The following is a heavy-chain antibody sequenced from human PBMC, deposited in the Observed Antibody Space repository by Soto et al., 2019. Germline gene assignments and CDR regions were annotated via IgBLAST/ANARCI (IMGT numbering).Heavy chain of an antibody. CDR3: AKDPYYETTSTFGQFDY. Sequence: QVQLVESGGGVVQPGGSLTLSCAASGFTFSTYGIHWVRQAPGKGLEWVAVISYDGSNKYYADSVKGRFTISRDNSKNTLYLQMNSLRAEDTAVYYCAKDPYYETTSTFGQFDYWGQGTLVTVSS. CDR2: ISYDGSNK. J-gene: IGHJ4*02. D-gene: IGHD3-22*01. V-gene: IGHV3-30*18. CDR1: GFTFSTYG.